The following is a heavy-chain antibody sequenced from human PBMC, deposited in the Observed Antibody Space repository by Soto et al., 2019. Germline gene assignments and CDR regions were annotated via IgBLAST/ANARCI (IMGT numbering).Heavy chain of an antibody. J-gene: IGHJ4*02. CDR3: ASMAIVATTEDY. V-gene: IGHV1-69*06. D-gene: IGHD5-12*01. CDR2: IIPIFGTA. Sequence: ASVKVSCKASGATLSSYAISWVRQAPGQGLEWMGGIIPIFGTANYAQKFQGRVTITADKSTSTAYMELSSLRSEDTAVYYWASMAIVATTEDYWGQGTLVTVSS. CDR1: GATLSSYA.